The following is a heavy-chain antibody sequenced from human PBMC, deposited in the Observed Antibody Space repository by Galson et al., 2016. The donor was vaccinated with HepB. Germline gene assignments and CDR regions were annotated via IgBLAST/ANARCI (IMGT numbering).Heavy chain of an antibody. D-gene: IGHD5-24*01. V-gene: IGHV3-23*01. J-gene: IGHJ4*02. CDR2: VSGNGGTI. CDR3: AKEMRWLKLGLDY. CDR1: GFTFTDHA. Sequence: SLRLSCAASGFTFTDHAMSWVRLVPGKGLEWVAVVSGNGGTIYYSDSVKGRFTISRDNSKNTLYLQMNSLRAKDTATYYCAKEMRWLKLGLDYWGQGTRVTVSS.